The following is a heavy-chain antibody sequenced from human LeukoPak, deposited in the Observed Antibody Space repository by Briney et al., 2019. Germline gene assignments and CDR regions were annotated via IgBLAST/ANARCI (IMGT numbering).Heavy chain of an antibody. Sequence: GRSLRPSCAVSGLTPSSYCTDWVRHAPGKGLEWVAVIWYDGSQRYYADSVKGRFTISRDNSKKTVDLQMNSLRAEDTAVYSCASDELRYPLDWGQGTLVTVSS. CDR1: GLTPSSYC. D-gene: IGHD3-9*01. CDR2: IWYDGSQR. J-gene: IGHJ4*02. CDR3: ASDELRYPLD. V-gene: IGHV3-33*01.